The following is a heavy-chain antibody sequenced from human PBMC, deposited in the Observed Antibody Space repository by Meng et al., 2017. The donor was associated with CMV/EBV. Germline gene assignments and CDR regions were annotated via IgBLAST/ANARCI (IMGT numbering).Heavy chain of an antibody. CDR1: GGTFSSYT. D-gene: IGHD2-2*01. J-gene: IGHJ6*02. CDR3: ARDGRYCSSTSCYVVGNYYYHYGMDV. V-gene: IGHV1-69*04. CDR2: IIPILGIA. Sequence: SVKVSCKASGGTFSSYTISWVRQAPGQGLEWMGRIIPILGIANYAQKFQGRVTITADKSTSTAYMELSSLRSEDTAVYYCARDGRYCSSTSCYVVGNYYYHYGMDVWGQGTTVTVSS.